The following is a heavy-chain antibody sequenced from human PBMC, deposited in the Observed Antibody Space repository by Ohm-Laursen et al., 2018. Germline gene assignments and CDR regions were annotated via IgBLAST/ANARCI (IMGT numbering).Heavy chain of an antibody. CDR1: GYTFTGYY. CDR2: INPNSGGT. Sequence: GSSVKVSCKASGYTFTGYYMHWVRQAPGQGLEWMGWINPNSGGTNYAQKFQGRVTMTRDTSISTACMELSRLRSDDTAVYYCARARRSGYYYGLRYWGQGTLVTVSS. D-gene: IGHD3-22*01. V-gene: IGHV1-2*02. J-gene: IGHJ4*02. CDR3: ARARRSGYYYGLRY.